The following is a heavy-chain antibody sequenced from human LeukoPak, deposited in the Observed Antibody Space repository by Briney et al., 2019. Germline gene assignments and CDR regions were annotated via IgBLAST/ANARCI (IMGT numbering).Heavy chain of an antibody. CDR1: GFTFSSYG. J-gene: IGHJ3*02. CDR3: ARDGDTAMVNAGAFDI. D-gene: IGHD5-18*01. CDR2: IRYDGTNK. Sequence: PGGSLRLSCAASGFTFSSYGIHWVRQAPGKGLEWVAFIRYDGTNKYYADSVKGRFTISRDNSKNTLYLQMNSLRAEDTAVYYCARDGDTAMVNAGAFDIWGQGTMVTVSS. V-gene: IGHV3-30*02.